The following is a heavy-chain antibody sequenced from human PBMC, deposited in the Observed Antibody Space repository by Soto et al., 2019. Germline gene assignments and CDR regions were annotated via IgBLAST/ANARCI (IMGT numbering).Heavy chain of an antibody. CDR2: MHYTGIS. Sequence: SETLSLTCSFSGDSVTSHYLTWIRQSPEKGLEWIGYMHYTGISHYNPSLKSRLTISVDTSKNQFTLQLTSVTAADTAVYYCARIRYDSSGYYYVDYWGQGTLVTVSS. J-gene: IGHJ4*02. CDR3: ARIRYDSSGYYYVDY. D-gene: IGHD3-22*01. CDR1: GDSVTSHY. V-gene: IGHV4-59*02.